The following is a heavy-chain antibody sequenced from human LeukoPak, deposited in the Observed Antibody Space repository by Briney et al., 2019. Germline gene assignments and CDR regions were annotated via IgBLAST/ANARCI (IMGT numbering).Heavy chain of an antibody. D-gene: IGHD2-2*01. J-gene: IGHJ3*02. CDR1: GGTFSSYA. Sequence: SVKVSCKASGGTFSSYAISWVRQAPGQGLEWMGGIIPIFGTANYAQKFQSRVTITADESTSTAYMELSSLRSEDTAVYYCAIGAGDIVVVPAAMGDAFDIWGQGTMVTVSS. V-gene: IGHV1-69*13. CDR3: AIGAGDIVVVPAAMGDAFDI. CDR2: IIPIFGTA.